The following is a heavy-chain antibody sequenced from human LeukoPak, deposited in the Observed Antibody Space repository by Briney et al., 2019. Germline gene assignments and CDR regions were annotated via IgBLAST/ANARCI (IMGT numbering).Heavy chain of an antibody. V-gene: IGHV3-23*01. CDR1: GFTFSSYA. J-gene: IGHJ4*02. CDR3: TKGPERGALDS. CDR2: ISGSGGST. Sequence: PGGSLRLSCAASGFTFSSYAVSWVRQAPGKGLEWVSSISGSGGSTYYADSVKGRSTISRDNSKYTLYLQINSLRAEDTAVYYCTKGPERGALDSWGQGTLVTVSS. D-gene: IGHD1-1*01.